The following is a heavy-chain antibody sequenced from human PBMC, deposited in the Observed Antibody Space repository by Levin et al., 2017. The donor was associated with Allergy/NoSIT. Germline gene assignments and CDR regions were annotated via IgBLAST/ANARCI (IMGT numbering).Heavy chain of an antibody. Sequence: ASVKVSCKASGYTFTGYYMHWVRQAPGQGLEWMGWIKPNSGGTNYAQKFQGRVTMTRDTSISTAYMELSRLRSDDTAVYYCARDPRGYSYVDYWGQGTLVTVSS. CDR1: GYTFTGYY. J-gene: IGHJ4*02. D-gene: IGHD5-18*01. CDR3: ARDPRGYSYVDY. V-gene: IGHV1-2*02. CDR2: IKPNSGGT.